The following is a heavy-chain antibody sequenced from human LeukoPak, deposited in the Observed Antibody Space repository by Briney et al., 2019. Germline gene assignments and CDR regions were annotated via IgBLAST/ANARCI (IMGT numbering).Heavy chain of an antibody. CDR3: ARGSVSGGYYYYMDV. D-gene: IGHD3-10*01. CDR1: GYTFTGYY. J-gene: IGHJ6*03. V-gene: IGHV1-2*02. CDR2: INPNSGGT. Sequence: ASVKVSCNASGYTFTGYYMHWVRQAPGQGLEWMGWINPNSGGTNYAQKFQGRVTMTRDTSISTAYMELSRLTSDDTAIYYCARGSVSGGYYYYMDVWGKGTTVTVSS.